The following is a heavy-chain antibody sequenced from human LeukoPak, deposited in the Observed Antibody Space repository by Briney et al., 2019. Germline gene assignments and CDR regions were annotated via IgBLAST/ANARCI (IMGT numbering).Heavy chain of an antibody. CDR1: GGSISTSNYY. CDR2: IFYSGST. V-gene: IGHV4-39*07. CDR3: ARENF. J-gene: IGHJ4*02. Sequence: SETLSLTCTVSGGSISTSNYYWGWIRQPPGKGLEWIGNIFYSGSTYYSPSLKSRVTISVDTSKNQFSLKVSSVTAADTAVYYCARENFWGQGTLVTVSS.